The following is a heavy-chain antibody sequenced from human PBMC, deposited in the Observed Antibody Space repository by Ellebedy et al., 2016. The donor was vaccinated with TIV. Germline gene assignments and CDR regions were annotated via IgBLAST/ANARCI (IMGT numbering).Heavy chain of an antibody. CDR3: ARSFVDLSSWYNNDFYYGMDL. CDR2: IYYNGST. D-gene: IGHD1-1*01. Sequence: PSETLSLTCTVSGVFLNSYFWGWIRQPPGKGLEWIGYIYYNGSTSYNLSLKSRVSISVDTSKNQFSLRLSSVTAADTAVYYCARSFVDLSSWYNNDFYYGMDLWGQGTTVTVSS. J-gene: IGHJ6*02. V-gene: IGHV4-59*08. CDR1: GVFLNSYF.